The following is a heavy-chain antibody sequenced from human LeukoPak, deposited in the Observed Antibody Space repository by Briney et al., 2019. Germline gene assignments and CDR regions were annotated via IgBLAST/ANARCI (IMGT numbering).Heavy chain of an antibody. CDR1: GFTFNNFA. D-gene: IGHD5-12*01. Sequence: GSLRLSCTASGFTFNNFAMSWVRQAPGEGLEWLASLTGSGHQIYYADSAKGRFTISRDNSENTLYLDMNNLRAEDTAIYYCAKDGRYSGYDFAESWGQGTPVTVSS. CDR3: AKDGRYSGYDFAES. CDR2: LTGSGHQI. J-gene: IGHJ5*02. V-gene: IGHV3-23*01.